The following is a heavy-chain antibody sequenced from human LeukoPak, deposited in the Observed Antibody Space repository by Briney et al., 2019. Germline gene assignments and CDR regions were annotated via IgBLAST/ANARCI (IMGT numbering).Heavy chain of an antibody. CDR1: GFTFSSYS. J-gene: IGHJ6*02. V-gene: IGHV3-21*04. CDR3: AKDQIAYYYGMDV. CDR2: ISSSSSYK. Sequence: SGGSLRLSCAASGFTFSSYSMNWVRQAPGKGLEWVSSISSSSSYKYYADSVKGRFTISRDNSKNTLYLQMNSLRAEDTAVYYCAKDQIAYYYGMDVWGQGTTVTVSS.